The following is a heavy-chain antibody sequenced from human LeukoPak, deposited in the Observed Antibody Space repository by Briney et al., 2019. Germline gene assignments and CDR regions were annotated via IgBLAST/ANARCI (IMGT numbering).Heavy chain of an antibody. CDR3: ARGRGRWLQLPDY. Sequence: AAVKVSCKASGYTFTSYDINWVRQATGQGLEWMGWMNPNSGNTGYAQKFQGRVTITRNTSISTAYMELSSLRSEDTAVYYCARGRGRWLQLPDYWGQGTLVTVSS. J-gene: IGHJ4*02. CDR1: GYTFTSYD. CDR2: MNPNSGNT. D-gene: IGHD5-24*01. V-gene: IGHV1-8*03.